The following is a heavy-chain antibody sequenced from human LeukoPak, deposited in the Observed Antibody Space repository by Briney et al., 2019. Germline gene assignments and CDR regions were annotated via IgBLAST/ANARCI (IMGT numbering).Heavy chain of an antibody. V-gene: IGHV3-23*01. CDR3: AKDHPAYSSSWYFDY. CDR2: ISGSGGST. Sequence: GGSLRLSCAASGFTFSSYAMSWVRQAPGKGLEWVSAISGSGGSTYYADSVKGRFTISRDNSKNTLYLQTNSLRAEDTAVYYCAKDHPAYSSSWYFDYWGQGTLVTVSS. J-gene: IGHJ4*02. CDR1: GFTFSSYA. D-gene: IGHD6-13*01.